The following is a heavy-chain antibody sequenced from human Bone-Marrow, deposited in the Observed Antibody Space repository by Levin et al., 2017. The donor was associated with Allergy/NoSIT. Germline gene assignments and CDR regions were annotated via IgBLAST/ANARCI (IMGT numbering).Heavy chain of an antibody. CDR3: ARARGDCSSTSCYSPSAGYYGMDV. V-gene: IGHV1-69*06. D-gene: IGHD2-2*01. Sequence: KISCKASGGTFSSYAISWVRQAPGQGLEWMGGIIPIFGTANYAQKFQGRVTITADKSTSTAYMELSSLRSEDTAVYYCARARGDCSSTSCYSPSAGYYGMDVWGQGTTVTVSS. CDR2: IIPIFGTA. J-gene: IGHJ6*02. CDR1: GGTFSSYA.